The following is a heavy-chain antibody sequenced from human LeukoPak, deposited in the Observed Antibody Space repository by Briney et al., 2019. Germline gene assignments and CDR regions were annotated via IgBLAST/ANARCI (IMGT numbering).Heavy chain of an antibody. CDR2: IKRDGSEK. D-gene: IGHD3-10*01. V-gene: IGHV3-7*03. CDR1: GFTFSDYW. J-gene: IGHJ4*02. Sequence: GGSLRLSCAASGFTFSDYWLNWVRQAPGKGLEWVANIKRDGSEKYYVDSVRGRFTISRDNAKNSLFLQMNSLRAEDTAVYYCARDRFGELSYRASKYWGQGTLVTVSS. CDR3: ARDRFGELSYRASKY.